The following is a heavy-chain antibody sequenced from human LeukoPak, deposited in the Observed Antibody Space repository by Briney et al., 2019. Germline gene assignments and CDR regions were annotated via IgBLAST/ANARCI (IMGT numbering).Heavy chain of an antibody. CDR1: GFTVSSNY. D-gene: IGHD3-22*01. Sequence: GGSLRLSCAASGFTVSSNYVSWVRQAPGKGLEWVSVIYSGGSTYYADFVKGRFTISRDNSKNTLYLQMNSLRAEDTAVYYCARGREGRYYDSRGYCSYFDSWGQGTLVTVSS. V-gene: IGHV3-53*01. CDR2: IYSGGST. CDR3: ARGREGRYYDSRGYCSYFDS. J-gene: IGHJ4*02.